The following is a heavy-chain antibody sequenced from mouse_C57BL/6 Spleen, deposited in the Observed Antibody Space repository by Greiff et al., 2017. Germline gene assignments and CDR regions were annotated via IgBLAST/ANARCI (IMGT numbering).Heavy chain of an antibody. Sequence: VQLKESGGGLVKPGGSLKLSCAASGFTFSDYGMHWVRQAPEKGLEWVAYISSGSSTTYYAATVKGRFTIARDNAKNTLFLQRIRLRSDDTAVYYGARAGLQRGYFDVWGTGTTVTVSS. CDR1: GFTFSDYG. V-gene: IGHV5-17*01. J-gene: IGHJ1*03. CDR3: ARAGLQRGYFDV. CDR2: ISSGSSTT. D-gene: IGHD1-1*01.